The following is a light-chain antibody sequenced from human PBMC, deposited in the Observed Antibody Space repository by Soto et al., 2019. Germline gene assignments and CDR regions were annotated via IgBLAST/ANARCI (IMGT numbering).Light chain of an antibody. CDR3: QQSYSTPWT. CDR1: QSISSY. CDR2: AAS. V-gene: IGKV1-39*01. Sequence: DIPMTQSPSSLSASVGDRVTITCRASQSISSYLNWYQQKPGKAPKLLIYAASSLQSGVPSRFSGSGSGTDFTLTISSLQPEDFATYYCQQSYSTPWTF. J-gene: IGKJ1*01.